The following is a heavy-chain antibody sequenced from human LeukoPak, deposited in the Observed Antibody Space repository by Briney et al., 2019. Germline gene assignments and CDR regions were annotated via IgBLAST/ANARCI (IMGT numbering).Heavy chain of an antibody. CDR1: GSTFSSYA. J-gene: IGHJ4*02. CDR2: ISASGGST. V-gene: IGHV3-23*01. CDR3: ARDLYSSSSDY. D-gene: IGHD6-6*01. Sequence: GGSLRLSCAASGSTFSSYAMSWVRQAPGKGLEWVSLISASGGSTYYADSVKGRFTISRDNSKNTLYLQMNSLRAEDTAVYYCARDLYSSSSDYWGQGTLVTVSS.